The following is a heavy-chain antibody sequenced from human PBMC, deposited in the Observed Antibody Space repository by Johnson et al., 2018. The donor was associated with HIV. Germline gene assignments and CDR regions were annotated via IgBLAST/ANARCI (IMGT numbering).Heavy chain of an antibody. J-gene: IGHJ3*02. Sequence: VQLVESGGGLVQPGRSLRLSCVASGFTFDDYTMHWVRQAPGKGLEWLSLISWDGGSTYYADSVKGRFTISRDNSKNSLYLQMSSLRTEDTALYYCVKDIQVGVSDAFDIWGQGTTVTVSS. V-gene: IGHV3-43*01. CDR1: GFTFDDYT. D-gene: IGHD3-3*01. CDR3: VKDIQVGVSDAFDI. CDR2: ISWDGGST.